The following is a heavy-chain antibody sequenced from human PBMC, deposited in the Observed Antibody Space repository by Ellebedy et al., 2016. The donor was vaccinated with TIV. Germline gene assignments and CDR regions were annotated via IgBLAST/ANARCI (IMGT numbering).Heavy chain of an antibody. V-gene: IGHV3-53*01. CDR1: GFMFSNSW. D-gene: IGHD3-3*01. J-gene: IGHJ6*02. CDR2: IYSGGST. CDR3: ARDHRYDFWSGLYGMDV. Sequence: PGGSLRLSCAASGFMFSNSWMSWVRQAPGKGLEWVSVIYSGGSTYYADSVKGRFTISRDNSKNTLYLQMNSLRAEDTAVYYCARDHRYDFWSGLYGMDVWGQGTTVTVSS.